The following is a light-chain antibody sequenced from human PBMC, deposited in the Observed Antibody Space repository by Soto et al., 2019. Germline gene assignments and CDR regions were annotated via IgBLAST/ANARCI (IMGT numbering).Light chain of an antibody. CDR1: QSVGSSY. J-gene: IGKJ5*01. Sequence: ENVFTPSPGTQCLSPGGDATLSQSARQSVGSSYLAWYQHIPGQAPRLLIYGASTRATDIPDRFSGSGSGTDFTLTISSLEPEDFGVYYCQQYGSSPDYSFGQGTRREIK. V-gene: IGKV3-20*01. CDR3: QQYGSSPDYS. CDR2: GAS.